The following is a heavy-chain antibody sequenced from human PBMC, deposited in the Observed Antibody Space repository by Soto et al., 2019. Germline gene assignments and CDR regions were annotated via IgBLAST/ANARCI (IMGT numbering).Heavy chain of an antibody. Sequence: GALRLSCAASGFTFSSYAMSWVRQSPGKGLEWVSAISGSGGTTYYADSVKGRFTLSRDNSKHTLYLQMNSLRAEDTAVYYCAKDQWNEGLPLDYWGQGTLVTVSS. V-gene: IGHV3-23*01. CDR3: AKDQWNEGLPLDY. CDR1: GFTFSSYA. D-gene: IGHD1-1*01. J-gene: IGHJ4*02. CDR2: ISGSGGTT.